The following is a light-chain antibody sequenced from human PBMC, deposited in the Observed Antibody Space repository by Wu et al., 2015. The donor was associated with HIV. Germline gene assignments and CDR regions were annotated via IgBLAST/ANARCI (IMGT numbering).Light chain of an antibody. V-gene: IGKV3-15*01. J-gene: IGKJ2*01. Sequence: EIVMTQSPATLPVSPGERATLSCRASQSVSSNLAWYQQKPGQAPRLLIYDASTRATGIPARFSGSGSGTEFTLTITSMQSEDFAVYFCQQYNSLYTFGQGTILEI. CDR2: DAS. CDR1: QSVSSN. CDR3: QQYNSLYT.